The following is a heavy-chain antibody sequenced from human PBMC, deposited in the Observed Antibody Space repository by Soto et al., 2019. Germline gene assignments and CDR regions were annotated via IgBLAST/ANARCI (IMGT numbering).Heavy chain of an antibody. CDR3: ARDQDIVVVPAAYYFDY. J-gene: IGHJ4*02. D-gene: IGHD2-2*01. Sequence: QVQLVQSGAEVKKPGASVKVSCKASGYTFTSYGISWVRQAPGQGLEWMGWISAYNGNTNYAQKLQGRVTMTTDTSXSXXYMELRSLRSDDTAVYYCARDQDIVVVPAAYYFDYWGQGTLVTVSS. V-gene: IGHV1-18*01. CDR2: ISAYNGNT. CDR1: GYTFTSYG.